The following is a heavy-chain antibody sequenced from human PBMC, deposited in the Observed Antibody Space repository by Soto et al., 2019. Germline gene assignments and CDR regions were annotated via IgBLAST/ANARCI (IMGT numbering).Heavy chain of an antibody. D-gene: IGHD4-17*01. Sequence: SVKVSCKASGGTFSSYAISWVRQAPGQGLEWMGGIIPIFGTANYAQKFQGRVTITADESTSTAYMELSSLRSEDTAVYYCARALDYEEGDDYWGQGTLVTVSS. CDR2: IIPIFGTA. J-gene: IGHJ4*02. CDR3: ARALDYEEGDDY. CDR1: GGTFSSYA. V-gene: IGHV1-69*13.